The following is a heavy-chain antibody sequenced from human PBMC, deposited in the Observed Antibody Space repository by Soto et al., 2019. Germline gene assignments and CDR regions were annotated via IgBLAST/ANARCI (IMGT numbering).Heavy chain of an antibody. J-gene: IGHJ4*02. V-gene: IGHV3-7*01. CDR2: ISQDGSEK. CDR1: GFTFSSNA. Sequence: GGSLRLSCAASGFTFSSNARRWVRQAPGKGPEWVANISQDGSEKYCTDSVKGRFTISRDNAKNSLYLQMDSLRVEDTALYYCFNVAFGYWGRGTLVTVSS. CDR3: FNVAFGY.